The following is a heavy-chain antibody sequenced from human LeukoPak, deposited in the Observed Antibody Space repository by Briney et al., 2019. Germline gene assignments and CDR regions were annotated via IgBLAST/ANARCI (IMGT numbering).Heavy chain of an antibody. Sequence: SETLSLTCTVSGGSISSYYWSWIRQPPGKGLEWIGFIFYSGTTNYNPSLKSRVTISVDTSKNQFSLKPSSVTAADTAVYYCARGGWNKFDYWGQGTLVTVSS. V-gene: IGHV4-59*01. CDR3: ARGGWNKFDY. J-gene: IGHJ4*02. CDR1: GGSISSYY. CDR2: IFYSGTT. D-gene: IGHD3-22*01.